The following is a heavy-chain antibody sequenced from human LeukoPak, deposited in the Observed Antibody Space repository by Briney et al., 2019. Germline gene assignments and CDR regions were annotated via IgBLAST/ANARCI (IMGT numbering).Heavy chain of an antibody. CDR2: ISGSGTTI. V-gene: IGHV3-48*03. CDR3: AREDSGTSAEYFQH. Sequence: GGSLRLSCAASGFTFSSYEMNWVRQAPGKGLEWVSYISGSGTTIYSADSVKGRFTISRDNAKNSLYLQMNSLRAEDTAVYYCAREDSGTSAEYFQHWGQGTLVSVSS. D-gene: IGHD2-8*01. J-gene: IGHJ1*01. CDR1: GFTFSSYE.